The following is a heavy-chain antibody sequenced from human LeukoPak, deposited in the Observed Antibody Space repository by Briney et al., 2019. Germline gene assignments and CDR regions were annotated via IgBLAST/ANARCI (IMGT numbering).Heavy chain of an antibody. J-gene: IGHJ4*02. Sequence: VASVKVSCKVSGYTLTELSMHWVRRAPGKGLEWMGGFDPEDGETIYAQKFQGRVTMTEDTSTDTAYMELSSLRSEDTAVYYCATLDQLWFDYWGQGTLVTVSS. CDR2: FDPEDGET. D-gene: IGHD5-18*01. CDR1: GYTLTELS. V-gene: IGHV1-24*01. CDR3: ATLDQLWFDY.